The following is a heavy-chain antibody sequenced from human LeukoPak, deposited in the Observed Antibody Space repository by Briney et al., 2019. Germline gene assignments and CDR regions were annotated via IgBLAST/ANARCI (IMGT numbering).Heavy chain of an antibody. D-gene: IGHD3-10*01. CDR1: GGSFSGDY. CDR3: ARHLLWFGLHDAFDI. J-gene: IGHJ3*02. V-gene: IGHV4-34*01. CDR2: INHSGSA. Sequence: SETLSLTCGVYGGSFSGDYWSWVRQPPGKGLEWIGEINHSGSASYNPSLKSRVTISVDTSKIQFSLKLSSVTATDTAVYYCARHLLWFGLHDAFDIWGQGTMVTVSS.